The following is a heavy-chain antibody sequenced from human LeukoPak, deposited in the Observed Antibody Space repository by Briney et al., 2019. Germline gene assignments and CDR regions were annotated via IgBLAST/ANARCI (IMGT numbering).Heavy chain of an antibody. V-gene: IGHV3-23*01. Sequence: SGGSLRLSCAASGFTFSSYAMSWVRQAPGKGLEWVSAISGSGGSTYYADSVKGRFTISRDNAKNSLYLQMNSLRAEDTAVYYCASCGDGLPCDFDFWGQGTLVTVSS. CDR1: GFTFSSYA. CDR3: ASCGDGLPCDFDF. J-gene: IGHJ4*02. CDR2: ISGSGGST. D-gene: IGHD2-21*01.